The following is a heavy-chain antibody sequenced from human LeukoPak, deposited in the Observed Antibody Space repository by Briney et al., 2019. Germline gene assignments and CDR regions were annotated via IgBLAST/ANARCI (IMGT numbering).Heavy chain of an antibody. CDR1: GFTFSSYA. Sequence: GGSLRLSCAASGFTFSSYAMSWVRQAPGKGLEWVSAISGSGGSTYYADSVKGRFTISRDNSKNTLYLQMNSLRAEDTALYYCAKAIGMGSAGGFDYWGQGTLVTVSS. V-gene: IGHV3-23*01. CDR3: AKAIGMGSAGGFDY. J-gene: IGHJ4*02. D-gene: IGHD3-16*02. CDR2: ISGSGGST.